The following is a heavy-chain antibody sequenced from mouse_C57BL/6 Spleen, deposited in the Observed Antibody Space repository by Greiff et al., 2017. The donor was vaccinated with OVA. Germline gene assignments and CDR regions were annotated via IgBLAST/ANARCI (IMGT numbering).Heavy chain of an antibody. Sequence: QVHVKQSGAELARPGASVKLSCKASGYTFTSYGISWVKQRTGQGLEWIGEIYPRSGNTYYNEKFKGKATLTADKSSSTAYMELRSLTSEDSAVYFCARYYDYAWFAYWGQGTLVTVSA. CDR1: GYTFTSYG. CDR3: ARYYDYAWFAY. V-gene: IGHV1-81*01. CDR2: IYPRSGNT. D-gene: IGHD2-4*01. J-gene: IGHJ3*01.